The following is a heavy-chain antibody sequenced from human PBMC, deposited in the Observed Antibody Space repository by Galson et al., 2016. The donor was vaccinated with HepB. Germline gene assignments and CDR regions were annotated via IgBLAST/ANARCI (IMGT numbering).Heavy chain of an antibody. CDR3: AREGLIYDSSGAARDYCYGMDV. Sequence: SLRLSCAASGFTFSAYGMHWVRQAPGKGLEWVAVIWYDGTNKYYADSVKGRFTISRDNSKNTLYLQMNSLRAEDTAVLYCAREGLIYDSSGAARDYCYGMDVWGQGTTVTVSS. V-gene: IGHV3-33*01. CDR1: GFTFSAYG. CDR2: IWYDGTNK. J-gene: IGHJ6*02. D-gene: IGHD3-22*01.